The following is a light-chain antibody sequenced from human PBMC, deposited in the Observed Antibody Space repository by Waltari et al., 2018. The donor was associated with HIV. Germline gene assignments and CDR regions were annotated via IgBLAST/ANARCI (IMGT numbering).Light chain of an antibody. Sequence: SVVTQPPSASGTPGQRVTISCSGNTSNIGSNYVFWYQNLPGTAPKLLIHRNDQRPSGVPDRFSGSTSGTSASLAISGLRSEDEADYYCVTWDDSLRGVVFGGGTKVAVL. CDR3: VTWDDSLRGVV. V-gene: IGLV1-47*01. CDR1: TSNIGSNY. CDR2: RND. J-gene: IGLJ2*01.